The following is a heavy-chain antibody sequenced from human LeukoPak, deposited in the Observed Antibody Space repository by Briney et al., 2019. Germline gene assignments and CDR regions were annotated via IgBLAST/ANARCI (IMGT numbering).Heavy chain of an antibody. D-gene: IGHD6-25*01. CDR1: GFTFTNYA. J-gene: IGHJ6*03. CDR2: ISGSGGNT. Sequence: GGSLRLSCAASGFTFTNYAMTWVRQAPGKGLEWVSAISGSGGNTYYADSVKGRFTISRDNSKNTLFLQMNSLRAEDTAVYYCARDRGRYYMDVWGKGTTVTISS. CDR3: ARDRGRYYMDV. V-gene: IGHV3-23*01.